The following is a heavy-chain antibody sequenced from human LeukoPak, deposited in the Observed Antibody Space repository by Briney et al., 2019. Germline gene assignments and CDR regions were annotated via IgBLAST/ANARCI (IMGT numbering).Heavy chain of an antibody. D-gene: IGHD3-22*01. V-gene: IGHV5-51*01. CDR2: IYPSDSDT. CDR1: GYRFTSYW. CDR3: ARQRSTAYYDSSGLPYDAFDI. J-gene: IGHJ3*02. Sequence: GASLKISCRGSGYRFTSYWFGWLRQMPGKGLEWLGVIYPSDSDTRYNPSFKGQVSISADKSINHAYLQRSSLNAAATARYYCARQRSTAYYDSSGLPYDAFDIWGQGTMVTVSS.